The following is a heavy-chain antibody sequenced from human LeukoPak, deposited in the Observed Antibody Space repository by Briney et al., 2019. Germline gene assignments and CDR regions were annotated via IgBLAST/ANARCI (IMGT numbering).Heavy chain of an antibody. CDR2: IYYSGST. J-gene: IGHJ4*02. CDR3: AGSPYSSGWMVFDY. D-gene: IGHD6-19*01. V-gene: IGHV4-59*08. Sequence: SETLSLTCTVSGGSISSYYRSWIRQPPGKGLEWMGYIYYSGSTNYNPSLKRRVTISVDTSNKQFFLKLSSVTAADTAVYYCAGSPYSSGWMVFDYWGQGTLVTVSS. CDR1: GGSISSYY.